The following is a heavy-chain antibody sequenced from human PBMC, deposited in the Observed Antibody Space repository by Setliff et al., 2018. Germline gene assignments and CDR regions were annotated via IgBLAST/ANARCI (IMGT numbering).Heavy chain of an antibody. Sequence: SETLSLTCIVSGGSISSHYWSWIRQFPGKGLEWIGSIYYTGTSYYSSSLKSRLLMSVDTSKNQFSLKLDSVTAADTAVYYCARLPPLHTPMALTFDYWGQGILVTVSS. D-gene: IGHD5-18*01. CDR2: IYYTGTS. CDR3: ARLPPLHTPMALTFDY. V-gene: IGHV4-59*06. J-gene: IGHJ4*02. CDR1: GGSISSHY.